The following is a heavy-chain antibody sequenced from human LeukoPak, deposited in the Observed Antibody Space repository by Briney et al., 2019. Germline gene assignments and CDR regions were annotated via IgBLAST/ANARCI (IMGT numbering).Heavy chain of an antibody. CDR1: GYTFTSYA. V-gene: IGHV1-3*01. Sequence: ASVKVSCKASGYTFTSYAMHWVRQAPGQRLEWMGWINAGNGNTKYSQKFQGRVTMTRDTSTSTVYMELSSLRSEDTAVYYCARETYGVVVVTNWFDPWGQGTLVTVSS. D-gene: IGHD3-22*01. CDR2: INAGNGNT. J-gene: IGHJ5*02. CDR3: ARETYGVVVVTNWFDP.